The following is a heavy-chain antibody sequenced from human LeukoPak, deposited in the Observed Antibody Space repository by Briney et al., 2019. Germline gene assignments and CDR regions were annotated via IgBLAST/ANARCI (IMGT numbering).Heavy chain of an antibody. D-gene: IGHD3-10*01. CDR3: ARDRGSGGQEGDNGSDP. J-gene: IGHJ5*02. Sequence: GGSLRLSCADARFIVSTNLLSWARQAPGKGLEWVSMILTDGTTDYADSVKGRFTISRDYSKNMLYLQMNRLRVEDTAVYYCARDRGSGGQEGDNGSDPWGQGTLVTVSS. V-gene: IGHV3-53*01. CDR2: ILTDGTT. CDR1: RFIVSTNL.